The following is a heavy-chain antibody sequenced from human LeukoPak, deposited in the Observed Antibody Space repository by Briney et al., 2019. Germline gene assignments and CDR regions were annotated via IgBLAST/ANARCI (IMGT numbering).Heavy chain of an antibody. CDR1: GYTITSYA. V-gene: IGHV1-3*01. CDR3: AREGSGYAFGDY. D-gene: IGHD5-12*01. Sequence: ASVKVSCKASGYTITSYAMHWMRQAPGQRLEWMGWINAGNGNTKYSQKFQGRVTITRDTSASTAYMELSSLRSEDTAVYYCAREGSGYAFGDYWGQGTLVTVSS. J-gene: IGHJ4*02. CDR2: INAGNGNT.